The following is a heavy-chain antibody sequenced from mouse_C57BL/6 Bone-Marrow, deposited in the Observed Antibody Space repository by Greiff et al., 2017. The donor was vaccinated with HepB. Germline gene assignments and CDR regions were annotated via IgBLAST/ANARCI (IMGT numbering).Heavy chain of an antibody. V-gene: IGHV1-59*01. D-gene: IGHD3-2*01. CDR2: IDPSDSYT. CDR3: ARQDSSGYGGGFAY. J-gene: IGHJ3*01. Sequence: VQLQQPGAELVRPGTSVKLSCKASGYTFTSYWMHWVKQRPGQGLEWIGVIDPSDSYTNYNQKFKGKATLTVDTSSSTAYMQLSSLTSEDSAVFSCARQDSSGYGGGFAYWGQGTLVTVSA. CDR1: GYTFTSYW.